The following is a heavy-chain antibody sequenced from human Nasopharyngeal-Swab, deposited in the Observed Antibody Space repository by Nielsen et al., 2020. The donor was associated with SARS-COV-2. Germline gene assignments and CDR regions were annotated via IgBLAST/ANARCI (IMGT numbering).Heavy chain of an antibody. J-gene: IGHJ5*02. V-gene: IGHV3-21*01. D-gene: IGHD7-27*01. CDR2: ISSSSSYI. CDR3: TRDLGRWQLFDP. Sequence: GALRLSCAASGFTFSTYSMNWVRQAPGKGLEWVPSISSSSSYIYYADSVKGRFTISRDNAKNSLYLQMNSLRAEDTAVFYCTRDLGRWQLFDPWGQGTLVTVSS. CDR1: GFTFSTYS.